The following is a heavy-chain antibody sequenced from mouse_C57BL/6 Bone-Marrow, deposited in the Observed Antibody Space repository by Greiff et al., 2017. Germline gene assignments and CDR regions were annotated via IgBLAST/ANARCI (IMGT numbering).Heavy chain of an antibody. V-gene: IGHV1-72*01. CDR3: ARGATVVADWYFDV. Sequence: QVQLQQPGAELVKPGASVKLSCKASGYTFTSYWMHWVKQRPGRGLEWIGRIDPNSGGTKYNEKFKCKATLTVDKSSSTAYMQLRSLTSEDSAVYYCARGATVVADWYFDVWGTGTTVTVSS. D-gene: IGHD1-1*01. J-gene: IGHJ1*03. CDR1: GYTFTSYW. CDR2: IDPNSGGT.